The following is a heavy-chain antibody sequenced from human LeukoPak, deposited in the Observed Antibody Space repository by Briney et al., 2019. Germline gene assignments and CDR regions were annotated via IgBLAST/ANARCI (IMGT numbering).Heavy chain of an antibody. CDR3: ARGVYSSGSIYYYYYYGMDV. J-gene: IGHJ6*02. Sequence: SETLSLTCAVYGGSFSGHYWSWIRQPPGKGLEWIGEINHSGSTNYNPSLKSRVTISVDTSKNQFSLKLSSVTAADTAVYYCARGVYSSGSIYYYYYYGMDVWGQGTTVTVSS. CDR2: INHSGST. CDR1: GGSFSGHY. V-gene: IGHV4-34*01. D-gene: IGHD3-22*01.